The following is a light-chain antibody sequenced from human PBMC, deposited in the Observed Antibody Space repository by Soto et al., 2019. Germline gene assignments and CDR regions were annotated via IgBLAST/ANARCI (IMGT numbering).Light chain of an antibody. V-gene: IGKV3D-7*01. J-gene: IGKJ1*01. CDR1: QSVSSSY. CDR3: QQDYNLPPRT. Sequence: PGERVTLSCRASQSVSSSYLTWYQQKPGQAPRLLIYGASTRATGIPARFSGSGSGTDFTLTISSLQPEDFAVYYCQQDYNLPPRTFVQGTKVEIK. CDR2: GAS.